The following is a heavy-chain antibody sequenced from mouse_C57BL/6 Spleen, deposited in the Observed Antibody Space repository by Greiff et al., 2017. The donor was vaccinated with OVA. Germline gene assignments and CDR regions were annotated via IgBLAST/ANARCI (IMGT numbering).Heavy chain of an antibody. D-gene: IGHD2-1*01. CDR1: GFTFSDYY. V-gene: IGHV5-16*01. CDR3: ARYGNYEEDYAMDY. CDR2: INYDGSST. Sequence: EVQLVESEGGLVQPGSSMKLSCTASGFTFSDYYMAWVRQVPEKGLEWVANINYDGSSTYYLDSLKSRFIISRDNAKNILYLQMSSLKSEDTATYYCARYGNYEEDYAMDYWGQGTSVTVSS. J-gene: IGHJ4*01.